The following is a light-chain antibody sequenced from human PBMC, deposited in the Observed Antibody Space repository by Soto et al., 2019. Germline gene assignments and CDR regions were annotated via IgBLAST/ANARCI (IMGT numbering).Light chain of an antibody. CDR1: QSVNIY. CDR2: GAS. Sequence: EIVMTQSPATLSVSPVERATLSFRASQSVNIYLAWYQQKPGQAPRLLIFGASSRATGIPARFSGSGSGTEFNLTISSLQSEDFAVYFCQQYDDWLRLTFGGGTKVDI. CDR3: QQYDDWLRLT. J-gene: IGKJ4*01. V-gene: IGKV3D-15*01.